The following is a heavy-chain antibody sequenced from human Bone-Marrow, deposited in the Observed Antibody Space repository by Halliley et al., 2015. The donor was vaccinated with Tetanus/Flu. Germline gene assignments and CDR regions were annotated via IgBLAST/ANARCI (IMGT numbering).Heavy chain of an antibody. Sequence: LRLSCTVSGGSISRYFWSWIRQPPGKGLEWIGYIYYTGSTNYNPSFKSRVTISVDTSKKQISLKLRSVTAADTAVYFCARGGSSDYDSNGYYNGRHYWNFDLWGRGTLVTVSS. D-gene: IGHD3-22*01. J-gene: IGHJ2*01. CDR2: IYYTGST. V-gene: IGHV4-59*13. CDR1: GGSISRYF. CDR3: ARGGSSDYDSNGYYNGRHYWNFDL.